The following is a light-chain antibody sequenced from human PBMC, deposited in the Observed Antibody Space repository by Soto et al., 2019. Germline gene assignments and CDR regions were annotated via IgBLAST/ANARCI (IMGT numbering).Light chain of an antibody. J-gene: IGKJ4*01. CDR3: QQRSNWRVT. Sequence: EIVFTQSPATLSLSPGERGTLSCRASQSVNIYLPSYQQKPGQAPRLLIYDASNRATGIPARFSGSGSGTDFTLTISSXEPEDIAVYYCQQRSNWRVTVGGGTKVDIK. V-gene: IGKV3-11*01. CDR1: QSVNIY. CDR2: DAS.